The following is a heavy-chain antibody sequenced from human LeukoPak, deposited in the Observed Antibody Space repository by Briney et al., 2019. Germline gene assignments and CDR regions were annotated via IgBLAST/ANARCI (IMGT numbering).Heavy chain of an antibody. Sequence: APVKVSCKASGYTFTGYYMHWVRQAPGQGLEWMGWINPNSGGTNYAQKFQGRVTMTRDTSISTAYMELSRLRSDDTAVYYCARSPARVWNYGEFDYWGQGTLVTVSS. D-gene: IGHD1-7*01. CDR3: ARSPARVWNYGEFDY. CDR2: INPNSGGT. V-gene: IGHV1-2*02. J-gene: IGHJ4*02. CDR1: GYTFTGYY.